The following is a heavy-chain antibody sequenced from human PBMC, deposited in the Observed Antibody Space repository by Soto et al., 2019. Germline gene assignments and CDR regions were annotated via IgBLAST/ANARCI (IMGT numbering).Heavy chain of an antibody. CDR2: ISGSGGST. CDR1: GFTFSSYA. D-gene: IGHD6-19*01. Sequence: PGGSLRLSCAASGFTFSSYAMSWVRQAPGKGLEWVSAISGSGGSTYYADSVKGRFTISRDNSKNTLYLQMDSLRAEDTAVYYCAKDQSVAGYFDYWGQGTLVTVSS. V-gene: IGHV3-23*01. J-gene: IGHJ4*02. CDR3: AKDQSVAGYFDY.